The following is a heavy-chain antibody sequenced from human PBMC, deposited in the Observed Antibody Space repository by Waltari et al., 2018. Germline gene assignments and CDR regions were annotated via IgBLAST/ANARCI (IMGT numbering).Heavy chain of an antibody. D-gene: IGHD6-13*01. CDR2: IYADGST. V-gene: IGHV4-4*07. J-gene: IGHJ4*01. CDR3: AKDEAGYTRY. Sequence: QVQLQESGPGLVKPSETLSLTCNVSDGSIRRHYWSWIRQPAGKGLEWIGRIYADGSTNYNPSLKSRITISVDMSKNQLSLELTSGTAADTAIYYCAKDEAGYTRYWGQGALVTVSS. CDR1: DGSIRRHY.